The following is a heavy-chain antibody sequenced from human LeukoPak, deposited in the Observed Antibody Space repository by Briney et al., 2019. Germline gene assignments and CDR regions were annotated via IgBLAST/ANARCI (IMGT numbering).Heavy chain of an antibody. Sequence: ASVKVSCKASGYSFTTYYISWVRQAPGQGLEWMGRINPNSGYTNYVQKFQGRVTMTRDTSITTAYMELSRLRSDDTAVYYCARAALGSSWPYDTFDIWGQGTMVTVSS. D-gene: IGHD6-13*01. CDR3: ARAALGSSWPYDTFDI. CDR2: INPNSGYT. CDR1: GYSFTTYY. V-gene: IGHV1-2*06. J-gene: IGHJ3*02.